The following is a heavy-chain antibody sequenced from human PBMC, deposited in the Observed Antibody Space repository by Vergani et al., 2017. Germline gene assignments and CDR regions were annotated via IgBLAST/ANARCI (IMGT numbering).Heavy chain of an antibody. V-gene: IGHV4-39*01. CDR3: ARHISVVRPSSMTAFDY. CDR1: GDSISTSSYA. Sequence: QMQLQESGPGLVKPSETLSLSCTVSGDSISTSSYAWGWIRQPPGKTLEWIGTVFYGGSTSYNPSLKSRVTLSLDTSKKQISLNLTSVTAADTAVYYCARHISVVRPSSMTAFDYWGQGTLVTVSS. D-gene: IGHD2-21*01. CDR2: VFYGGST. J-gene: IGHJ4*02.